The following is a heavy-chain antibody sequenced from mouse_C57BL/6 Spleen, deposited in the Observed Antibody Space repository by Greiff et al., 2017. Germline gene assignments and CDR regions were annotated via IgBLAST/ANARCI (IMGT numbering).Heavy chain of an antibody. CDR2: ISYDGSN. Sequence: EVQLVESGPGLVKPSQSLSLTCSVTGYSITSGYYWNWIRQFPGNKLEWMGYISYDGSNNYNPSLKNRISITRDTSKNQFFLKLNSVTTEDTATYYCARANSNWDAMDYWGQGTSVTVSS. CDR3: ARANSNWDAMDY. V-gene: IGHV3-6*01. J-gene: IGHJ4*01. D-gene: IGHD2-5*01. CDR1: GYSITSGYY.